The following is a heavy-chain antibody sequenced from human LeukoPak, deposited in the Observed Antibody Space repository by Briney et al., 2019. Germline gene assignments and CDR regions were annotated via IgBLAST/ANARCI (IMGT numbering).Heavy chain of an antibody. V-gene: IGHV3-20*04. CDR1: GFKFDDYG. CDR2: INWNGGST. Sequence: PGGSLRLSCAASGFKFDDYGMSWVRQAPGKGLEWVSGINWNGGSTGYADSVRGRFTISRDNAKNSLYLQMNSLRAEDTALYYRARGATGTTFDYWGQGTLVTVSS. CDR3: ARGATGTTFDY. D-gene: IGHD1-1*01. J-gene: IGHJ4*02.